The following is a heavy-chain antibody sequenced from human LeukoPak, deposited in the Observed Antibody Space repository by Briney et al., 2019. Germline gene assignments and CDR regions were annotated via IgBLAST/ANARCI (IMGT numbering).Heavy chain of an antibody. J-gene: IGHJ4*02. V-gene: IGHV1-2*02. D-gene: IGHD3-22*01. CDR3: ARGNYYDSGDLQQMHQVDY. Sequence: ASVKVSCKASGYIFTGYYIHWVRQAPGQGLEWMGWINPNNDGTNYAQKFQGRVTMTRDTSISTAYMELSRLTSDDTAMYYCARGNYYDSGDLQQMHQVDYWGQGTLVTVSS. CDR2: INPNNDGT. CDR1: GYIFTGYY.